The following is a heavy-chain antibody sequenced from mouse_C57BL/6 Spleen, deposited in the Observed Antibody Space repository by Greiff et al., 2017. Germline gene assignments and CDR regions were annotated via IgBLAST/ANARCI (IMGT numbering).Heavy chain of an antibody. Sequence: DVKLQESEGGLVQPGSSMKLSCTASGFTFSDYYMACVRQVPEKGLEWVANINYDGSSTYYLDSLKSRFIISRDNAKNILYLQMSSLKSEDTATYYCARVHYGSSSAWFAYWGQGTLVTVAA. CDR3: ARVHYGSSSAWFAY. J-gene: IGHJ3*01. V-gene: IGHV5-16*01. CDR2: INYDGSST. D-gene: IGHD1-1*01. CDR1: GFTFSDYY.